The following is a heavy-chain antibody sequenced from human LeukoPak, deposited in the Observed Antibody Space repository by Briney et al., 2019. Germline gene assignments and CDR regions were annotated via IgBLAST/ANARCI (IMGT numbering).Heavy chain of an antibody. Sequence: ASVKVSCKASGYTFTSYDINWVRQASGQGIEWMGWMNPNSGKTGYAQKFQGRVTMTRNTSISTAYMELSSLRSEDTAVYYCARGGRGGGSYGYWGQGTLVTVSS. J-gene: IGHJ4*02. CDR1: GYTFTSYD. CDR2: MNPNSGKT. V-gene: IGHV1-8*01. D-gene: IGHD1-26*01. CDR3: ARGGRGGGSYGY.